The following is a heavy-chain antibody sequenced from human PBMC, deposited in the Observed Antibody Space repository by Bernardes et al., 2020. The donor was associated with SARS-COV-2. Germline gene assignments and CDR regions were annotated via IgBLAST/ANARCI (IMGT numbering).Heavy chain of an antibody. CDR2: ISGRGGST. V-gene: IGHV3-23*01. D-gene: IGHD6-13*01. CDR1: GFTFSSYA. CDR3: AKDETVLAAGATVFDY. J-gene: IGHJ4*02. Sequence: GSLRLSCAASGFTFSSYAMSWVRQAPGKGLEWVSGISGRGGSTYYADSVKGRFTISRDNSKNTLDLQMNSLRAEDTAVYYCAKDETVLAAGATVFDYWGQGTLVTVSS.